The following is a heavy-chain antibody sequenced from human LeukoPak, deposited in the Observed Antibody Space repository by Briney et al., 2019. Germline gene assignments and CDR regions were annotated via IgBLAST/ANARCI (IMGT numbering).Heavy chain of an antibody. CDR2: IKWNGGST. CDR1: GFTFGDYG. V-gene: IGHV3-20*04. Sequence: GGSLRLSCAASGFTFGDYGMNWVRQAPGKGLEWVSGIKWNGGSTGSVDSVKGRFTISRDNAKNSLYLQMNSLRAEDTALYYCARVGYSGYDPDAFDIWGQGTMVIVSS. D-gene: IGHD5-12*01. CDR3: ARVGYSGYDPDAFDI. J-gene: IGHJ3*02.